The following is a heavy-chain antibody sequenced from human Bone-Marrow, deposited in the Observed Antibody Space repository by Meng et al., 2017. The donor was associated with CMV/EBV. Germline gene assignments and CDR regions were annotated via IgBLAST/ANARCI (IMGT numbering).Heavy chain of an antibody. V-gene: IGHV1-18*01. Sequence: CKASGYTFTSYGISWVRQAPGQGLEWMGWISAYNGNTNYAQKLQGRVTITTDESTSTAYMELSSLRSEDTAVYYCARGGRGKNWFDPWGQGTLVTVSS. J-gene: IGHJ5*02. D-gene: IGHD5-24*01. CDR2: ISAYNGNT. CDR3: ARGGRGKNWFDP. CDR1: GYTFTSYG.